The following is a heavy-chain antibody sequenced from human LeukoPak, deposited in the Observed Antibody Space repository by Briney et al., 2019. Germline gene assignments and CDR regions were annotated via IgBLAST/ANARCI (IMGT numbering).Heavy chain of an antibody. CDR2: ISAYNGNT. Sequence: ASVKVSCKASGYTFTSYGISWVRQAPGQGLEWMGWISAYNGNTNYAQKLQGRVTMTTDTSTSTAYMELRSLRSEDAAVYYCARTPRDDFRSGYYTDYYYYGMDVWGQGTTVTVSS. D-gene: IGHD3-3*01. J-gene: IGHJ6*02. V-gene: IGHV1-18*01. CDR3: ARTPRDDFRSGYYTDYYYYGMDV. CDR1: GYTFTSYG.